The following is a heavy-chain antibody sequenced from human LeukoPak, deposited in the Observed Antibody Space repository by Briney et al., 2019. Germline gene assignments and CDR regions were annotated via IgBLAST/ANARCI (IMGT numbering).Heavy chain of an antibody. J-gene: IGHJ4*02. CDR2: IIPIFGTA. Sequence: ASVKVSCKASGGTFSSYAISWVRQAPGQGLEWMGGIIPIFGTANYAQKFQGRVTITADKSTSTAYMELSSLRSEDTAVYYCATPYYYGSGSYRYWGQGTLVTVSS. D-gene: IGHD3-10*01. CDR1: GGTFSSYA. CDR3: ATPYYYGSGSYRY. V-gene: IGHV1-69*06.